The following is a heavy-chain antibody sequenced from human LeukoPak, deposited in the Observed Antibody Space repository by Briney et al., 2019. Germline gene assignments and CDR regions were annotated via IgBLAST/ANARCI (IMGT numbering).Heavy chain of an antibody. V-gene: IGHV3-33*01. J-gene: IGHJ6*02. CDR2: IWYDGSEK. CDR3: EREGRYSRSSGVSFWLFYSLYYGMDV. Sequence: GGSLRLSCAASGFTFSNYGMHWVRQAPGNGLEWVAVIWYDGSEKYYADSVKGRFTISRDNSKNTVYLQMNNLRAEDRGIYYCEREGRYSRSSGVSFWLFYSLYYGMDVWGQGTTITVFS. D-gene: IGHD6-6*01. CDR1: GFTFSNYG.